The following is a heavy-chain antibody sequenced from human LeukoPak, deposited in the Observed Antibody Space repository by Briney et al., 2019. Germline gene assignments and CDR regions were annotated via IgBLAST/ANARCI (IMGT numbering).Heavy chain of an antibody. CDR2: INPNSGGT. J-gene: IGHJ4*02. V-gene: IGHV1-2*02. Sequence: ASVKVSCKASGYTFTGYYMHWVRQAPGQGLEWMGWINPNSGGTNYAQKFQGRVTMTRGTSISTAYMELSRLRSDDTAVYYCARGDHDSSGFFDYWGQGTLVTVSS. CDR1: GYTFTGYY. D-gene: IGHD3-22*01. CDR3: ARGDHDSSGFFDY.